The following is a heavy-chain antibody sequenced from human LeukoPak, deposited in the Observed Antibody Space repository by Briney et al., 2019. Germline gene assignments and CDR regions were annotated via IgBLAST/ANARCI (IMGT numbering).Heavy chain of an antibody. CDR1: GFTFSSYS. V-gene: IGHV3-21*01. CDR2: ISSSSDYI. D-gene: IGHD3-9*01. CDR3: ASLLYFQGDYYYMDV. J-gene: IGHJ6*03. Sequence: PGGSLRLSCAASGFTFSSYSMNWVRQAPGKGLEWVSSISSSSDYIYYADSVKGRFTISRDNSKNTLYLEMNSLRAEDTAVYYCASLLYFQGDYYYMDVWGKGTTVTVSS.